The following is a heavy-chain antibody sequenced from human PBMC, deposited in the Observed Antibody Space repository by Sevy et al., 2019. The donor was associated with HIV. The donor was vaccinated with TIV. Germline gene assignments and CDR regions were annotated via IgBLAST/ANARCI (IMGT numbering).Heavy chain of an antibody. CDR3: VRGPNCGVGGCQQISPYCLDV. CDR2: IRNSPNSYTT. CDR1: GFTFSDHY. D-gene: IGHD2-15*01. V-gene: IGHV3-72*01. Sequence: VGSLRLSCAASGFTFSDHYVDWVRQAPGKALEWVGRIRNSPNSYTTEYAASVKGRFTISRDDSRNSVYLQMNSLKTQDSAIYYCVRGPNCGVGGCQQISPYCLDVWGKGATVTVSS. J-gene: IGHJ6*03.